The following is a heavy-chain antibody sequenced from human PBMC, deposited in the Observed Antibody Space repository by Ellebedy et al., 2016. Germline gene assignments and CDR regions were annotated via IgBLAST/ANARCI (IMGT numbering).Heavy chain of an antibody. D-gene: IGHD6-19*01. J-gene: IGHJ4*02. CDR1: GFTFADYW. Sequence: GESLKISCVASGFTFADYWMSWVRQAPGKELEWVSVIYSGGTIFYADSVKGRFTISRDNSKNTLYLQMNSLRAEDTAVYYCARGNAVPGPEPLDYWGQGTLVTVSS. CDR3: ARGNAVPGPEPLDY. V-gene: IGHV3-66*01. CDR2: IYSGGTI.